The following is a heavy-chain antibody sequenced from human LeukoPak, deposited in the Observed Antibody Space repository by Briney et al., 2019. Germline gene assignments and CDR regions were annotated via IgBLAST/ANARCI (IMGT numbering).Heavy chain of an antibody. CDR3: AREGITGTTYYFDY. D-gene: IGHD1-20*01. V-gene: IGHV3-11*01. Sequence: GWAVRLSCVACGFTFSDYYLRWIRQAPGKGLEWVSYISSSCSTIYYADSVKGRFTISRDNTKNSLYLQMNSLRAEDTAVYYCAREGITGTTYYFDYWGQGTLVTVSS. CDR1: GFTFSDYY. CDR2: ISSSCSTI. J-gene: IGHJ4*02.